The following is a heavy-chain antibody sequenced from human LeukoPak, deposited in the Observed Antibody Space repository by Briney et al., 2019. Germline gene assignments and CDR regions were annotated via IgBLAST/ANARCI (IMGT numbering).Heavy chain of an antibody. CDR3: ARDPLDYYDYVWGQPGLYGMDV. J-gene: IGHJ6*02. D-gene: IGHD3-16*01. CDR1: GYTFTSYA. CDR2: INAGNGNT. Sequence: ASVKVSCKASGYTFTSYAMHWVRQTPGQRLEWMGWINAGNGNTKYSQKFQGRVTITRDTSASTAYMELSSLRSEDTAVYYCARDPLDYYDYVWGQPGLYGMDVGGQGTTVTVSS. V-gene: IGHV1-3*01.